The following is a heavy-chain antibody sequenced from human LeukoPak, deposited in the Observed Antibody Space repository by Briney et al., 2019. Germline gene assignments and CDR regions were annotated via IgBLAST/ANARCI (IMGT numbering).Heavy chain of an antibody. D-gene: IGHD6-13*01. V-gene: IGHV3-23*01. CDR3: ANDGAGSSKYFGY. CDR2: VSVSGCSP. J-gene: IGHJ4*02. CDR1: GFTFSSYA. Sequence: QVAGPLRLSCAASGFTFSSYAMSWVGQAAGKGVDWVSAVSVSGCSPYYPDSVKGRFTISRDNSQNTLYLQINSLRPADTAVYYGANDGAGSSKYFGYWGQGTLVTVSS.